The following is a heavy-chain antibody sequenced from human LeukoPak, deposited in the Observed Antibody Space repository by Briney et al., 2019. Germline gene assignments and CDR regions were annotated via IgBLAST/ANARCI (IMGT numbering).Heavy chain of an antibody. D-gene: IGHD5/OR15-5a*01. CDR3: ARVHDFSDAFDI. V-gene: IGHV5-51*01. Sequence: GESLKISCKASEYTFTNYWIAWVRQLPGKGLEYMGIIYPGDSDTRYSPSFQGQVTISADKSISTAYLQWSSLKASDTAMYYCARVHDFSDAFDIWGQGTMVTVSS. CDR2: IYPGDSDT. J-gene: IGHJ3*02. CDR1: EYTFTNYW.